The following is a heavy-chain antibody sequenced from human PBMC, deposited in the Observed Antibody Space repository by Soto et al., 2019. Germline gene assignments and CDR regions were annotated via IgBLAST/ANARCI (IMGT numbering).Heavy chain of an antibody. D-gene: IGHD6-13*01. CDR3: ARDHGGSTWFVGVYYFFGMDV. J-gene: IGHJ6*02. V-gene: IGHV3-48*02. Sequence: GGSLRLSCAASGFIFSDYTMTWVRQAPGRGLEFVSHISSSGGAIFYAESVKGRFTVSSDNAKNSLYLQMNSLRDEDTAVYFCARDHGGSTWFVGVYYFFGMDVWGQGTAVTVSS. CDR2: ISSSGGAI. CDR1: GFIFSDYT.